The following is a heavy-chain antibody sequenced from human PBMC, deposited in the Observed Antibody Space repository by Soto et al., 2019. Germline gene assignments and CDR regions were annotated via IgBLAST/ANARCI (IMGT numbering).Heavy chain of an antibody. CDR1: GFTFNNYA. V-gene: IGHV3-23*01. CDR3: AKDRLAGNFDY. CDR2: ISATGGST. J-gene: IGHJ4*02. Sequence: GGSLRLSCASSGFTFNNYAMNWVRQAPGKGLEWVATISATGGSTYYADSVKGRFTISRDNSKNTLYLQMNGLRVEGTAVYYCAKDRLAGNFDYWGQGTQVTVSS.